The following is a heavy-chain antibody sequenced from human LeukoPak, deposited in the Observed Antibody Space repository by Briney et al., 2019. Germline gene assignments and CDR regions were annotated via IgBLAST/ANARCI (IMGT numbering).Heavy chain of an antibody. V-gene: IGHV1-24*01. CDR2: LDPADGER. CDR3: ATAPLTAATGDWYFDL. D-gene: IGHD1-1*01. CDR1: GYTLTELS. Sequence: ASVKVSCKVSGYTLTELSIHWLRQAPGKGPDWMGVLDPADGERIYAENFQGRVTMTEDTSTDTAYMDLSSLRSEDTAMYYCATAPLTAATGDWYFDLWGRGTLVTVSS. J-gene: IGHJ2*01.